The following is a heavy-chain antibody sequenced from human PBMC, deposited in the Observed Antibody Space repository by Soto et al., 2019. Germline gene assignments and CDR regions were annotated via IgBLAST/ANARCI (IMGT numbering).Heavy chain of an antibody. CDR1: GYTFTSYG. J-gene: IGHJ4*02. CDR3: ARGRWQWPHLDFDY. D-gene: IGHD6-19*01. V-gene: IGHV1-18*01. Sequence: ASVKVSCKASGYTFTSYGISWVRQAPGQGLEWMGWISAYNGNTNYAQKLRGRVTMTTDTSTSTAYMELRSLRSDDTAVYYCARGRWQWPHLDFDYWGQGTLVTVSS. CDR2: ISAYNGNT.